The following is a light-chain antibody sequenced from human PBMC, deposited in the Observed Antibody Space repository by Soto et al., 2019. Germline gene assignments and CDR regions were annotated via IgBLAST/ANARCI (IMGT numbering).Light chain of an antibody. J-gene: IGLJ3*02. CDR1: SNDVGGYNY. CDR2: DVS. CDR3: CSYAGTYWV. V-gene: IGLV2-11*01. Sequence: QSALTQPRSVSGSPGQSVTISCTGTSNDVGGYNYVSWFQQHPGKVPKLMVYDVSYRPSGVPDRFSGSKSGNTASLTISGLQADDEGYYYCCSYAGTYWVFGGGTKVTVL.